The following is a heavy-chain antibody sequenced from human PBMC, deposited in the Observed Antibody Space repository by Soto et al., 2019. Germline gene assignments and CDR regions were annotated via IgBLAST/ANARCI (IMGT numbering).Heavy chain of an antibody. V-gene: IGHV5-51*01. CDR2: IYPGDSDT. J-gene: IGHJ6*02. CDR3: ARSLARYYGSGIFYYYGMDV. Sequence: VSLKISCKGSGYSFTSYWIGWVRQMPGKGLEWMGIIYPGDSDTRYSPSFQGQVTISADKSISTAYLQWSSLKASDTAMYYCARSLARYYGSGIFYYYGMDVWGQGTTVTVSS. D-gene: IGHD3-10*01. CDR1: GYSFTSYW.